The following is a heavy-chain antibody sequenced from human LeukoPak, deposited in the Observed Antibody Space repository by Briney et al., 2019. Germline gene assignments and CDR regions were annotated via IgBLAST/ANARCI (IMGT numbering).Heavy chain of an antibody. CDR2: ISWNSGSI. CDR3: AKDRYEKEDYMDV. V-gene: IGHV3-9*01. Sequence: PGGSLRLSCAASGFTFDDYAMHWVRQAPGKGLEWVSGISWNSGSIGYADSVKGRFTISRDNAKNSLYLQMNSLRAEDTALYYCAKDRYEKEDYMDVWGKGTTVTISS. CDR1: GFTFDDYA. J-gene: IGHJ6*03. D-gene: IGHD5-12*01.